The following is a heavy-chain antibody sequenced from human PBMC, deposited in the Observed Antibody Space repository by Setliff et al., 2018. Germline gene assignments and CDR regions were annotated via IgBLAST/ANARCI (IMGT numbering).Heavy chain of an antibody. V-gene: IGHV4-38-2*02. CDR1: YYSISSGYY. CDR2: VSYFGAS. D-gene: IGHD2-8*01. CDR3: ARDPGFHSGTWCLGD. J-gene: IGHJ4*02. Sequence: SETLSLTCAVSYYSISSGYYWGWIRQPPGKGLEWIGTVSYFGASYSNPSLKSRLNISLDKSANRFSLNLASVTAADTALYYCARDPGFHSGTWCLGDWGQGIQVTVSS.